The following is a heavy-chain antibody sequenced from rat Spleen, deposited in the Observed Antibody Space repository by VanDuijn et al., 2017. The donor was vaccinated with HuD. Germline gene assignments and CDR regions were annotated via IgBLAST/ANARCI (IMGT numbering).Heavy chain of an antibody. Sequence: EVQLVESDGGLVQPGRSLKLSCAASGFTFSDYYMAWVRQAPTKGLEWVATISYDGSSTYYRDSVKGRFTISRDNAKSTLYLQMDSLRSEDTATYYCARPPDIAAISYWYFDFWGPGTMVTVSS. CDR1: GFTFSDYY. CDR3: ARPPDIAAISYWYFDF. D-gene: IGHD1-2*01. V-gene: IGHV5-29*01. J-gene: IGHJ1*01. CDR2: ISYDGSST.